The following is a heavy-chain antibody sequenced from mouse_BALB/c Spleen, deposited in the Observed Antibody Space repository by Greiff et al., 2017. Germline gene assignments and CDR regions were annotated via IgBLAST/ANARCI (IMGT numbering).Heavy chain of an antibody. V-gene: IGHV1S137*01. CDR3: ARSGDGYYDYYAMDY. J-gene: IGHJ4*01. D-gene: IGHD2-3*01. CDR2: ISTYYGDA. Sequence: QVQLQQSGAELVRPGVSVKISCKGSGYTFTDYAMHWVKQSHAKSLEWIGVISTYYGDASYNQKFKGKATMTVDKSSSTAYMELARLTSEDSAIYYCARSGDGYYDYYAMDYWGQGTSVTVSS. CDR1: GYTFTDYA.